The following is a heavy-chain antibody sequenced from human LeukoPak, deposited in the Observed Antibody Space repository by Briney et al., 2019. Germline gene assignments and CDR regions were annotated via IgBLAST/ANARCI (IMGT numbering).Heavy chain of an antibody. D-gene: IGHD3-16*02. CDR3: AAQYYDYVWGSYRFQYY. CDR1: GGSISSYY. Sequence: SETLSLTCTVSGGSISSYYWSWIRQPPGKGLEWIGYIYYSGSTNYNPSLKSRVTISVDTSKNQFSLKLSSVTAADTAVYYCAAQYYDYVWGSYRFQYYWGQGTLVTVSS. J-gene: IGHJ4*02. CDR2: IYYSGST. V-gene: IGHV4-59*12.